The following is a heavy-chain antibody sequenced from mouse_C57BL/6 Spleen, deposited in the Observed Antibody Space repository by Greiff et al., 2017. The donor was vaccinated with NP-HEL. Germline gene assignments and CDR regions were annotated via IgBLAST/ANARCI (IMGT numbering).Heavy chain of an antibody. J-gene: IGHJ2*01. CDR3: ASPLMYYFDY. D-gene: IGHD6-1*01. Sequence: VQLQQSGPELVKPGASVKISCKASGYTFTDYYMNWVKQSHGKSLEWIGDINPNNGGTSYNQKFKGKATLTVDKSSSTAYMELRSLTSEDSAVYYCASPLMYYFDYWGQGTTLTVSS. CDR2: INPNNGGT. CDR1: GYTFTDYY. V-gene: IGHV1-26*01.